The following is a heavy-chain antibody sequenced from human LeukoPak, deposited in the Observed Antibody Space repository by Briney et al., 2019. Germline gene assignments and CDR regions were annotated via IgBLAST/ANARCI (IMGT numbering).Heavy chain of an antibody. J-gene: IGHJ4*02. D-gene: IGHD6-13*01. V-gene: IGHV4-39*01. Sequence: SETLSLTCTVAGGSISSSYYWGGIRQPPGKGLEWSGSIYDSGSTYYNPSLKSRVTISVDTSKNQFSLKLSSVSAADTAVYYCARHGSSWYYFDYWGQGSLVTVS. CDR2: IYDSGST. CDR1: GGSISSSYY. CDR3: ARHGSSWYYFDY.